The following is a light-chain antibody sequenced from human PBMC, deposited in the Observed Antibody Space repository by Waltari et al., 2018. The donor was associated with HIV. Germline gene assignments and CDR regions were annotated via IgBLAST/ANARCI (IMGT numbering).Light chain of an antibody. V-gene: IGLV2-11*01. Sequence: QSARTQPRSVPRSPGHSDTISCDGTGSEVSTYGHCSWYHQHPGKVPTVIIYDVSQRPSGVPVRVACSKSGNTASLTISGLQPEDEADYYCCSYAVYYRVFGTGTKVTVL. CDR3: CSYAVYYRV. CDR1: GSEVSTYGH. J-gene: IGLJ1*01. CDR2: DVS.